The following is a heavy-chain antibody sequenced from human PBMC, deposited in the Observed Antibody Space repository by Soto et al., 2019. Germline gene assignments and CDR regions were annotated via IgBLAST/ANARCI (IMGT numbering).Heavy chain of an antibody. CDR1: GFTFSSYS. J-gene: IGHJ6*03. Sequence: GGSLRLSCAASGFTFSSYSMNWVRQAPGKGLEWVSSISSSSSYIYYADSVKGRFTISRDNAKNSLYLQMNSLRAEDTAVYYCARTGITIFGVVIIPDYYYYYMDVWGKWTTVTVSS. CDR2: ISSSSSYI. CDR3: ARTGITIFGVVIIPDYYYYYMDV. D-gene: IGHD3-3*01. V-gene: IGHV3-21*01.